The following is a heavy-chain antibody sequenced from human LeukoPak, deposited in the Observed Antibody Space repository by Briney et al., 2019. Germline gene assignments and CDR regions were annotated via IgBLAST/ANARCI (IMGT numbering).Heavy chain of an antibody. D-gene: IGHD3-22*01. CDR3: ARAAPYYYDSSGYSAFDS. CDR2: ISSSSSTI. J-gene: IGHJ3*02. Sequence: GGSLRLSCAASGFTFSSYSMNWVRQAPGKGLEWVSYISSSSSTIYYADSVKGRFTISRDNAKNSLYLQMNSLRDEDTAVYYCARAAPYYYDSSGYSAFDSWGQGTMVTVSA. CDR1: GFTFSSYS. V-gene: IGHV3-48*02.